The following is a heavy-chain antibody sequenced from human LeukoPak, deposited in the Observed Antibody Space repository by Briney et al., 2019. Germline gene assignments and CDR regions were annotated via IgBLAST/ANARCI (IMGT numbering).Heavy chain of an antibody. D-gene: IGHD4/OR15-4a*01. J-gene: IGHJ4*02. CDR3: ARRAGAYSHPYDY. CDR2: INPNSGGT. V-gene: IGHV1-2*02. Sequence: ASVKVSCKASGYTFTSYGISWVRQAPGQGLEWMGWINPNSGGTNYAQKFQGRVTMTRDTSISTAYMELSRLRSDDTAVYYCARRAGAYSHPYDYWGQGTPVTVSS. CDR1: GYTFTSYG.